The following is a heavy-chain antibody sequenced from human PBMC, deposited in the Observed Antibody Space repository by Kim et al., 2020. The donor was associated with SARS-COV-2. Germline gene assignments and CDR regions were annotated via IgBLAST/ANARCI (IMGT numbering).Heavy chain of an antibody. J-gene: IGHJ4*02. CDR3: AKAGQGSWYPIDY. CDR2: ISGSGATT. CDR1: GFTFFNYA. D-gene: IGHD6-13*01. Sequence: GSLRLSCAASGFTFFNYAMSWVRQAPGKGLEWVSVISGSGATTYYADSVRGRFTVSRDNSENTLYLQMDSLRAEDTAVYFCAKAGQGSWYPIDYWGQGMLVTVSS. V-gene: IGHV3-23*01.